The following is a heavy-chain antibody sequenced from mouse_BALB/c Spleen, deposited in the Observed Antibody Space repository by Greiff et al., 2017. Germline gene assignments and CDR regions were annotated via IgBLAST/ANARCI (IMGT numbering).Heavy chain of an antibody. J-gene: IGHJ3*01. CDR3: AREHYGNYPFAY. V-gene: IGHV5-17*02. CDR1: GFTFSSFG. CDR2: ISSGSSTI. D-gene: IGHD2-1*01. Sequence: EVQGVESGGGLVQPGGSRKLSCAASGFTFSSFGMHWVRQAPEKGLEWVAYISSGSSTIYYADTVKGRFTISRDNPKNTLFLQMTSLRSEDTAMYYCAREHYGNYPFAYWGQGTLVTVSA.